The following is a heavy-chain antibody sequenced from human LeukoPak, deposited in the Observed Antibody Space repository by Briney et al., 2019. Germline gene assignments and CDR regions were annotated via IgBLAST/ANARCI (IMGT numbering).Heavy chain of an antibody. CDR3: AKGSKAVLFTRDHYMDV. J-gene: IGHJ6*03. CDR2: IKQDGSEK. CDR1: GFTFSTYW. V-gene: IGHV3-7*01. D-gene: IGHD6-19*01. Sequence: GGSLRLSCAASGFTFSTYWMSWVRQAPGKGLEWVANIKQDGSEKYYVDSVKGRFTISRDNAKNSLYLQMNSLRAEDTAVYFCAKGSKAVLFTRDHYMDVWGKGTTVTISS.